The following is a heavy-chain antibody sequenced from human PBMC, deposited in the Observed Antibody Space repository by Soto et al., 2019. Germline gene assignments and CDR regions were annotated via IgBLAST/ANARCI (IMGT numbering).Heavy chain of an antibody. CDR3: AREHWYRFDY. CDR1: GFTFRDHY. J-gene: IGHJ4*02. D-gene: IGHD6-13*01. V-gene: IGHV3-11*01. CDR2: VSPSGAPT. Sequence: QVQLVESGGGLVKPGGSLRLSCAASGFTFRDHYMSWVRQAPGKGLEWISKVSPSGAPTYYADSVKGRFTISRDDAKNSVYLQMNTLTVDDTAVYYCAREHWYRFDYWGQGALVTVSS.